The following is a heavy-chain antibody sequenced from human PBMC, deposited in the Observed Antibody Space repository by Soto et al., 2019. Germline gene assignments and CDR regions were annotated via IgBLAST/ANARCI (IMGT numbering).Heavy chain of an antibody. Sequence: SETLSLTCAVYGGSFSGYYWSWIRQPPGKGLEWIGEINHSGSTNYNPSLKSRVTISVDTSKNQFSPKLSSVTAADTAVYYCVLSDPDFDYWGQGTLVTVS. CDR3: VLSDPDFDY. CDR2: INHSGST. J-gene: IGHJ4*02. V-gene: IGHV4-34*01. D-gene: IGHD2-8*02. CDR1: GGSFSGYY.